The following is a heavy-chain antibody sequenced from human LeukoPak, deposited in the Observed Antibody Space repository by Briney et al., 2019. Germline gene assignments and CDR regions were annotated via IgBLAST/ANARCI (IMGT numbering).Heavy chain of an antibody. CDR1: GFTFSSYS. CDR3: AREYSSGPVDY. J-gene: IGHJ4*02. Sequence: PGGSLRLSCAASGFTFSSYSMNWVRQAPGKGLEWVSYISSSSSTIYYADSVKGRFTISRDNAKNSLYLQMNSLRAEDTAVYYCAREYSSGPVDYWGQGTLVTVSS. V-gene: IGHV3-48*04. CDR2: ISSSSSTI. D-gene: IGHD6-19*01.